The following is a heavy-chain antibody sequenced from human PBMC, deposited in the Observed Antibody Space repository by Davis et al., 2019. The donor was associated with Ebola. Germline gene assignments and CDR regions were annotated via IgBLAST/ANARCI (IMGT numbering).Heavy chain of an antibody. D-gene: IGHD2-15*01. Sequence: SETLSLTCAVEGGSFSAKFCSWIRQSPGEGLEWIGEINHSGDTDYNPSLKNRVTMILDTSKNHFSLKMDSVTAADTAVYYCAVSEWWWKCDSWGQGTLVTVSS. CDR3: AVSEWWWKCDS. V-gene: IGHV4-34*01. J-gene: IGHJ5*01. CDR1: GGSFSAKF. CDR2: INHSGDT.